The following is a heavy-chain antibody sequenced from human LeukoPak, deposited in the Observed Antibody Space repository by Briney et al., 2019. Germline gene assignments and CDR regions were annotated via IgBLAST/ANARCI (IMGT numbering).Heavy chain of an antibody. CDR3: AKDRGSSLIAQFDP. CDR1: GFTFSSYS. J-gene: IGHJ5*02. CDR2: ISSSGGNT. D-gene: IGHD1-26*01. V-gene: IGHV3-23*01. Sequence: GGSLRLSCAASGFTFSSYSMSWVRQAPGKGLEWVSSISSSGGNTYYADSEKGRFTISRDNSKNTLYLQMNSLRAEDTAVYYCAKDRGSSLIAQFDPWGQGTLVTVSS.